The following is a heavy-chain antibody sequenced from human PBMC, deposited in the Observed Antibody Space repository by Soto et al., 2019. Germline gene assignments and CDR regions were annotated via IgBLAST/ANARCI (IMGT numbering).Heavy chain of an antibody. V-gene: IGHV4-4*07. J-gene: IGHJ4*02. CDR1: GGSIRGHY. Sequence: QVHVQESGPGLVKPSETLSLTCTVSGGSIRGHYWDWFRQSAGKRLEWIGRIYTNGNINYNPSLKSRVTISVDPSKNQFSLELTSVTAADTAVYFCGGNFYPDYYVEYWGEGTLVTVSS. CDR3: GGNFYPDYYVEY. D-gene: IGHD3-3*01. CDR2: IYTNGNI.